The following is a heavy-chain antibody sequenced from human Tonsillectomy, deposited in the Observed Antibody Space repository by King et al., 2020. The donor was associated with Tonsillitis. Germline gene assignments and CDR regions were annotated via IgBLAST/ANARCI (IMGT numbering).Heavy chain of an antibody. CDR2: ISGRGGNT. CDR3: AKVPYGGNSGATWNQIYYFDF. D-gene: IGHD4-23*01. Sequence: VQLVESGVGLVQPGGSLRLSCAASGFSFSSYPISWVSQAPGKGLEWFAAISGRGGNTYYAESVEGRFTVSSDNANNTQYLQMNSLRSEDTAIYYCAKVPYGGNSGATWNQIYYFDFWGQGTLVTVSS. V-gene: IGHV3-23*04. J-gene: IGHJ4*02. CDR1: GFSFSSYP.